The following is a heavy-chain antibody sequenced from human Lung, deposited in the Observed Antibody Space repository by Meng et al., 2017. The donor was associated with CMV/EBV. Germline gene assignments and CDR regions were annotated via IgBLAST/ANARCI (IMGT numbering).Heavy chain of an antibody. Sequence: GGSLRLXXAASGFTFSTSWMTWVRQAPGKGLEWVANIREDGSSKYYADPVKGRFTISRDNAKNSLFLQMSSLRAEDTAMYYCARAGLGYCSVTSCYNDYWGQGXLVTVSS. CDR2: IREDGSSK. V-gene: IGHV3-7*01. J-gene: IGHJ4*02. D-gene: IGHD2-2*02. CDR3: ARAGLGYCSVTSCYNDY. CDR1: GFTFSTSW.